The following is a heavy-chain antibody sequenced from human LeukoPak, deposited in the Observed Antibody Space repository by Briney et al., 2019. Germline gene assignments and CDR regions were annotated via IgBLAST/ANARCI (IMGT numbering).Heavy chain of an antibody. J-gene: IGHJ6*03. CDR1: GGRFSYYA. Sequence: GSSVKVSCKASGGRFSYYALTWVRQPPGQGFEWMGGIIPIFGTTNYAQKFQGRVTFTADESTTTAYMELSSLRFEDTAVYYCGRGPLKQQLVKPDPDYYYYMDVWGNGTTVTVSS. CDR3: GRGPLKQQLVKPDPDYYYYMDV. CDR2: IIPIFGTT. D-gene: IGHD6-13*01. V-gene: IGHV1-69*01.